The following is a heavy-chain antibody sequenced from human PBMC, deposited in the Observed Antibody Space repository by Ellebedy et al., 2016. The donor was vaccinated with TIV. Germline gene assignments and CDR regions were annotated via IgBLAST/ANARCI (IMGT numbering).Heavy chain of an antibody. CDR3: ARSRSCSSSSCYSSWFDP. CDR2: IYPGDSDT. J-gene: IGHJ5*02. D-gene: IGHD2-2*02. CDR1: GYSFTSYW. Sequence: GESLKISCKGSGYSFTSYWIAWVRQMPGKGLEWMGIIYPGDSDTNYSPSFQGQVTMSADKSISTAYLQWSSLKASDTAMYYCARSRSCSSSSCYSSWFDPWGQGTLVTVSS. V-gene: IGHV5-51*01.